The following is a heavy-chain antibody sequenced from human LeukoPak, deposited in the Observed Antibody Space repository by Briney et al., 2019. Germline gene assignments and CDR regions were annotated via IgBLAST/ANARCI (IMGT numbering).Heavy chain of an antibody. CDR1: GGSISSYY. CDR2: IYYSGST. CDR3: ARQGDSSGYSFDY. D-gene: IGHD3-22*01. J-gene: IGHJ4*02. Sequence: SETLSLTCTVSGGSISSYYWSWIRQPPGKGLEWIGYIYYSGSTNYNPSLKSRVTISEDTSKNQFSLKLSSVTAADTAVYYCARQGDSSGYSFDYWGQGTLVTVSS. V-gene: IGHV4-59*08.